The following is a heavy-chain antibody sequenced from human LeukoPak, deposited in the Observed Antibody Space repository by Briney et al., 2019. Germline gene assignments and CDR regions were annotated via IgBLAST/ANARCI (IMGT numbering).Heavy chain of an antibody. Sequence: GGSLRLSCAASGFTVSSNYMSWVRQAPGKGLEWVSIIYSGGSTYYADSVKGSFTISRDISKNTLYLQTNSLRAEDTAVYYCASSTGSYYFDFWGQGTLVTVSS. V-gene: IGHV3-66*01. CDR3: ASSTGSYYFDF. D-gene: IGHD2-8*02. CDR1: GFTVSSNY. J-gene: IGHJ4*02. CDR2: IYSGGST.